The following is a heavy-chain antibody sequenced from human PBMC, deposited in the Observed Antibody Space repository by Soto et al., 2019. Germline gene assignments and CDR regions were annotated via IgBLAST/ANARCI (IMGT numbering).Heavy chain of an antibody. D-gene: IGHD6-13*01. Sequence: GESLKISCKGSGYMFSAHWIAWVRQMPGKGLEWMGIIYPSDADTRYSPPFQGQVTFSVDKSINTAYLRWSNLKAPDTAMYYCATSPIDYVSSWSSFEYCGQGTLFTGSS. J-gene: IGHJ4*02. CDR2: IYPSDADT. CDR1: GYMFSAHW. CDR3: ATSPIDYVSSWSSFEY. V-gene: IGHV5-51*01.